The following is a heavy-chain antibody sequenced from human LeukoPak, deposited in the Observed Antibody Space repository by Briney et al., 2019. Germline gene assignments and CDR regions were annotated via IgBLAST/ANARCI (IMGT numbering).Heavy chain of an antibody. CDR3: ATTASRGPQSAEYFQY. J-gene: IGHJ1*01. CDR2: IWYDASNK. CDR1: GFTFSNYG. V-gene: IGHV3-33*01. Sequence: PGGSLRLSCAASGFTFSNYGMHWVRQAPGKGLEWVAVIWYDASNKYCSASVKGRFTISRDNSKNTLYLQMNSLRAEDTAVYYCATTASRGPQSAEYFQYWGQGTLVTVSS.